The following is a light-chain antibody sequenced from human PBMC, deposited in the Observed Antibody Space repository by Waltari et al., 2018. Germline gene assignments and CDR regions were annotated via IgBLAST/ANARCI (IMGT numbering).Light chain of an antibody. CDR3: SSYTTRSTWV. CDR1: SSDVGSYNR. J-gene: IGLJ3*02. CDR2: EVS. V-gene: IGLV2-18*02. Sequence: QSALTQPPSVSGSPGQSVTISCTGTSSDVGSYNRVSWFQQPPGTAPKLMIYEVSNRPPGVPDRFSGSKSGNTASLTISGLQAEDEADYYCSSYTTRSTWVFGGGTKLTVL.